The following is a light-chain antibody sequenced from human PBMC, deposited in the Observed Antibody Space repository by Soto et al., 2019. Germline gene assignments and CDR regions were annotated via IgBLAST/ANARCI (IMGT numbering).Light chain of an antibody. CDR3: SSSTGSNTWV. V-gene: IGLV2-14*01. Sequence: QSVLTQPASVSGSPGQSITISCTGTSSDVGGYDYVSWYQQHPGKAPKLMIYDVRHRPSGVSNRFSGSKSGYTASLTISGLQAEDEADYYCSSSTGSNTWVFGGGTKVTVL. J-gene: IGLJ3*02. CDR2: DVR. CDR1: SSDVGGYDY.